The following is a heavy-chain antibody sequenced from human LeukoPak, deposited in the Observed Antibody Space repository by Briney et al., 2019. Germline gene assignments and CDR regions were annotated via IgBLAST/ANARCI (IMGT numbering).Heavy chain of an antibody. Sequence: SETLSLTCTVSGGSISSGNYYWSWIRQHPGKGLEWIGYMYYRGSTYYNPSLKSRVTISVDTSKNQLSLKLNSVTAADTAVYYCARGQLGDAYNFEYWGQGTVVTVSS. J-gene: IGHJ4*02. CDR1: GGSISSGNYY. V-gene: IGHV4-31*03. CDR2: MYYRGST. CDR3: ARGQLGDAYNFEY. D-gene: IGHD5-24*01.